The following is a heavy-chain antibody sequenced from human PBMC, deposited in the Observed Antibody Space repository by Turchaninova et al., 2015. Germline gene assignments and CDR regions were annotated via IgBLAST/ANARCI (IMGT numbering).Heavy chain of an antibody. V-gene: IGHV4-34*01. CDR3: ARQYIITQYIGDAFDV. CDR2: VDHSGST. D-gene: IGHD3-10*01. CDR1: GGSFAGYY. Sequence: PSETLSLTCAVYGGSFAGYYWSWIRQPPGKGLEWIGEVDHSGSTNYNPSLKSRVTISLDTSKNQFSLSLTSMTAADTAVYYCARQYIITQYIGDAFDVWGQGTLVTVSS. J-gene: IGHJ3*01.